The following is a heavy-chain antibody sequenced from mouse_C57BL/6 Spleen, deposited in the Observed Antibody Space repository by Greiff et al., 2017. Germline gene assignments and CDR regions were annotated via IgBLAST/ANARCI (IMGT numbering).Heavy chain of an antibody. CDR1: GYTFTSYW. V-gene: IGHV1-59*01. Sequence: VQLQQPGAELVRPGTSVKLSCKASGYTFTSYWMHWVKQRPGQGLEWIGVIDPSDSYTNYNQKFKGKATLTVDTSSSTAYMQLSSLTSEDSAVYDCAKGLLLRGAMGYWGQGTSVTVSS. CDR2: IDPSDSYT. CDR3: AKGLLLRGAMGY. J-gene: IGHJ4*01. D-gene: IGHD1-1*01.